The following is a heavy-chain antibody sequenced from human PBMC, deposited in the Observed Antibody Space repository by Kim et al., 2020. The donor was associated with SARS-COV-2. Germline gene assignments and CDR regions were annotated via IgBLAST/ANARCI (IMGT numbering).Heavy chain of an antibody. D-gene: IGHD3-10*01. CDR3: ARENYYGSGSKPNDAFDI. V-gene: IGHV4-59*01. CDR2: IYYSGST. Sequence: SETLSLTCTVSGGSISSYYWSWIRQPPGKGLEWIGYIYYSGSTNYNPSLKSRVTISVDTSKNQFSLQLSSVTAADTAVYYCARENYYGSGSKPNDAFDIWGQGTMVTVSS. CDR1: GGSISSYY. J-gene: IGHJ3*02.